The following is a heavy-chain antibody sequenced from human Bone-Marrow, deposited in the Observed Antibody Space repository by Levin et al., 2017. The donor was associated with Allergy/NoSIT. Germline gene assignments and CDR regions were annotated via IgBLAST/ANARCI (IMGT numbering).Heavy chain of an antibody. J-gene: IGHJ4*02. CDR2: IFWDDDK. D-gene: IGHD3-10*01. CDR3: VHRPPHCYSSGSYFDY. Sequence: QTLSLTCTFSGFSLSSGRAGVGWVRQPPGEALEWLALIFWDDDKFYTPSLKNRLTITKAASGNQVVLRLTNMGTTDTGTYYCVHRPPHCYSSGSYFDYWGQGIRVNVSS. V-gene: IGHV2-5*02. CDR1: GFSLSSGRAG.